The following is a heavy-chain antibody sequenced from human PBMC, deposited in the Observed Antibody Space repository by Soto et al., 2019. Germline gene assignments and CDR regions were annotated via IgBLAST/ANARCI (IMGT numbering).Heavy chain of an antibody. CDR1: GFTLRGAW. Sequence: EVQLVESGGDLVQPGGSLRLTCAASGFTLRGAWMSWVRQAQGIGLEWVANINQDGSDKNYVTSVKGRLTTSRENAKNSVYVQMNSLRAEDTAVYYCARGGGNFDRWGQGTLVTVSS. CDR2: INQDGSDK. D-gene: IGHD3-16*01. CDR3: ARGGGNFDR. V-gene: IGHV3-7*04. J-gene: IGHJ4*02.